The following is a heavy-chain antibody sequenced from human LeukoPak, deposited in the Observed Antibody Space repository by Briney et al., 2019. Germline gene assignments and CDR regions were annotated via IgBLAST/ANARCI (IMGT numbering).Heavy chain of an antibody. D-gene: IGHD3-3*01. V-gene: IGHV1-2*02. CDR1: GYTFTGYY. CDR2: INPNSGGT. Sequence: ASVKVSCKASGYTFTGYYMHWVRQAPGQGLEWMGWINPNSGGTNYAQKFHGRVTMTRDTSISTAYMELSRLRSDDTAVYYCARDFKGHYDFWSGYSYGMDVWGQGTTVTVSS. CDR3: ARDFKGHYDFWSGYSYGMDV. J-gene: IGHJ6*02.